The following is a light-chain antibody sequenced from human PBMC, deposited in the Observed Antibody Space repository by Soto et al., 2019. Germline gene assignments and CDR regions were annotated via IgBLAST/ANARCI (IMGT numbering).Light chain of an antibody. CDR3: QQYGSSPG. CDR2: GAS. J-gene: IGKJ5*01. CDR1: QSVSSNY. V-gene: IGKV3-20*01. Sequence: EIVLTQSPGTLSLSPGERATLSCRASQSVSSNYLAWYQQTPGQTPRLLIYGASSRATGIPDSFSGSGSGTDFSLTVSRLEPEDVAVYYCQQYGSSPGFGQGTRLDIK.